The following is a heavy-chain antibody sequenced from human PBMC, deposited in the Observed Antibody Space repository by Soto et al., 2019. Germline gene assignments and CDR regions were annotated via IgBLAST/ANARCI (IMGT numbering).Heavy chain of an antibody. D-gene: IGHD2-8*02. J-gene: IGHJ6*02. CDR3: ARVGIPGGGYYYGMDV. CDR2: TYYRSKWYN. Sequence: QTLSLTCAISGDSVSSNSAAWNCIMHSPSRFLEWLGRTYYRSKWYNDYAVSVKSRITINPDTSKNQFSLQLNSVTPEDTAVYYCARVGIPGGGYYYGMDVWGQGTTVTVSS. CDR1: GDSVSSNSAA. V-gene: IGHV6-1*01.